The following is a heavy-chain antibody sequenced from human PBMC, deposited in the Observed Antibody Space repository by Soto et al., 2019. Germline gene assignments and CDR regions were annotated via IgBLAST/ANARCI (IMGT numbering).Heavy chain of an antibody. CDR3: ARHRTTVTSAFDY. V-gene: IGHV3-48*02. Sequence: GSLSVSCAASGFTCSSYSMNWVRQAPGKGLEWVSYISSSSSTIYHADSVKGRFTISRDNAKNSLYLQMNSLRDEDTAVYYCARHRTTVTSAFDYWGQGTLVTVSS. CDR2: ISSSSSTI. D-gene: IGHD4-17*01. J-gene: IGHJ4*02. CDR1: GFTCSSYS.